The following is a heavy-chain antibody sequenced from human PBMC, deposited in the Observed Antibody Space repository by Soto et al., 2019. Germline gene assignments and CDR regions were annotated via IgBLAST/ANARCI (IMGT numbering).Heavy chain of an antibody. CDR1: GGSISSSSYY. D-gene: IGHD3-22*01. V-gene: IGHV4-39*07. J-gene: IGHJ6*02. CDR3: ARVDPYYYDSSGYYDYYGMDV. CDR2: IYYSGST. Sequence: ETLSLTCTVSGGSISSSSYYWGWIRQPPGKGLEWIGSIYYSGSTYYNPSLKSRVTISVDTSKNQFSLKLSSVTAADTAVYYCARVDPYYYDSSGYYDYYGMDVWGQGTTVTVSS.